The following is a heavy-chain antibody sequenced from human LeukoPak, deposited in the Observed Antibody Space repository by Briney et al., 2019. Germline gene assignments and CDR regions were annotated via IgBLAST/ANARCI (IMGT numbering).Heavy chain of an antibody. D-gene: IGHD4-17*01. CDR2: ISGSGGST. V-gene: IGHV3-23*01. CDR3: ESIDRGYGDYRVHY. J-gene: IGHJ4*02. Sequence: TGGSLRLSCAASGFTFSSYAMSWVSQAPGKGRERVSAISGSGGSTYYADSVKGRFTISRDNSKNTLYLQMNSLRAEDTAVYYCESIDRGYGDYRVHYWGQGTLVTVSS. CDR1: GFTFSSYA.